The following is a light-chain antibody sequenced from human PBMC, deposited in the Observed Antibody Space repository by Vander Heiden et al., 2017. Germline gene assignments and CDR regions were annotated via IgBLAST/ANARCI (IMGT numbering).Light chain of an antibody. CDR3: QSSDNTDTYLI. Sequence: SELTQPPSASVSPGQTVNITWSGDTLPKQYAFWYQQKAGQAPVVIIFKDFERPSGIPERFSASTSGTTVTLTINGVKPEDEADYYCQSSDNTDTYLIFGGGTKLTVL. J-gene: IGLJ2*01. CDR2: KDF. V-gene: IGLV3-25*03. CDR1: TLPKQY.